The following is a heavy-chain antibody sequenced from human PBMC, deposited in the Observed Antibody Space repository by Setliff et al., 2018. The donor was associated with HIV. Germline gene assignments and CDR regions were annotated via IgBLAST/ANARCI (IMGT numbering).Heavy chain of an antibody. CDR3: ARDSGTNDHFLSPYYGALDF. J-gene: IGHJ4*02. CDR1: GYPFADHY. V-gene: IGHV1-2*02. Sequence: ASVKVSCKSSGYPFADHYLHWVRQAPGQGLQWMGWINPRSGVTKYAQNFQGRFIMTTDTTINTAYMQLERLTSDDTALYYCARDSGTNDHFLSPYYGALDFWGLGTLVTVSS. D-gene: IGHD3-3*02. CDR2: INPRSGVT.